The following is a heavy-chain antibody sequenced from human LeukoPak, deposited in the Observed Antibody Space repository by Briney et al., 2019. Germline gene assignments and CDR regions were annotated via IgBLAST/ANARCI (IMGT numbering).Heavy chain of an antibody. D-gene: IGHD2-8*01. Sequence: ASVKVSCKASGYTFTSYYMHWVRQAPGQGLEWMEIINPSGGSTSYAQKFQGRVTMTRDTSTSTVYMELSSLRSEDTAVYYCARDCTNGVCYGDYGMDVWGQGTTVTVSS. CDR1: GYTFTSYY. CDR3: ARDCTNGVCYGDYGMDV. V-gene: IGHV1-46*01. CDR2: INPSGGST. J-gene: IGHJ6*02.